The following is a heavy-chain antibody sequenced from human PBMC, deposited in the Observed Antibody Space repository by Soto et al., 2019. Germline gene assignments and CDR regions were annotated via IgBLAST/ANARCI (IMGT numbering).Heavy chain of an antibody. CDR2: IYYSGST. J-gene: IGHJ3*02. Sequence: ETLSLTCTVSGGSISSYYWSWIRQPPGKGLEWIGYIYYSGSTNYNPSPKSRVTISVDTSKNQFSLKLSSVTAADTAVYYCARERDSSGYSTLGAFDIWGQGTMVTVSS. V-gene: IGHV4-59*01. CDR3: ARERDSSGYSTLGAFDI. D-gene: IGHD3-22*01. CDR1: GGSISSYY.